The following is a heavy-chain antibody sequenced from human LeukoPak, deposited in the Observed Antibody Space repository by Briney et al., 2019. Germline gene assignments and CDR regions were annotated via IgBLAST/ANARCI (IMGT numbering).Heavy chain of an antibody. J-gene: IGHJ5*02. Sequence: SETLSLTCAVYGGSFSGYYWSWIRQPPGKGLEWIGEINHSGSTNYNPSLKSRVTISVDTSKNQFSLKLSSVTAADTAVYYCARGRYYDYVWGSYRYHNWFDPWGQGTLVTVSS. D-gene: IGHD3-16*02. CDR1: GGSFSGYY. CDR2: INHSGST. V-gene: IGHV4-34*01. CDR3: ARGRYYDYVWGSYRYHNWFDP.